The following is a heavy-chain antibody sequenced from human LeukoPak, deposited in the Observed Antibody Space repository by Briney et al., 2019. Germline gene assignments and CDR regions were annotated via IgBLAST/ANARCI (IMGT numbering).Heavy chain of an antibody. CDR2: INPNSGGT. CDR1: GYTFTGYY. CDR3: ARRLGYSGYDSNYYYYYGMDV. Sequence: ASVKVSCKASGYTFTGYYMHWVRQAPGQGLEWMGWINPNSGGTNYAQKFQGRVTMTRDTSISTAYMELSSLRPEDTAVYYCARRLGYSGYDSNYYYYYGMDVWGQGTTVTVSS. V-gene: IGHV1-2*02. J-gene: IGHJ6*02. D-gene: IGHD5-12*01.